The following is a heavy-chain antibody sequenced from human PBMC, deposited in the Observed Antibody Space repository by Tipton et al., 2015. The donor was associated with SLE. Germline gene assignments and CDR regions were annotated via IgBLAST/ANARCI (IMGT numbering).Heavy chain of an antibody. V-gene: IGHV3-30*04. D-gene: IGHD4-17*01. CDR3: ARDHYGDPGGYFDY. CDR1: GFIFSTHT. CDR2: ISYGGTKK. J-gene: IGHJ4*02. Sequence: SGFIFSTHTMHWVRQAPGKGLEWVALISYGGTKKNYADSVKGRFTISRDNSKNILYLQMNSLRDEDRAVYFCARDHYGDPGGYFDYWGQGTLVTVSS.